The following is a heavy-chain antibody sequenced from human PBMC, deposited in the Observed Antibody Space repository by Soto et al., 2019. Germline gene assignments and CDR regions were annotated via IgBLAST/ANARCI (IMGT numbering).Heavy chain of an antibody. V-gene: IGHV3-23*01. D-gene: IGHD1-7*01. Sequence: EVRLLESGGGLVKPGGSLRLSCATSGFTFSNYAMSWVRQAPGGGLEWVSSMSGGSSTTYYADPVRGRFTISRDRSKNTLYLQMSSLRAEDTALYYCAKNQERELPRVIDFWGQGTLVTVSS. CDR3: AKNQERELPRVIDF. J-gene: IGHJ4*02. CDR1: GFTFSNYA. CDR2: MSGGSSTT.